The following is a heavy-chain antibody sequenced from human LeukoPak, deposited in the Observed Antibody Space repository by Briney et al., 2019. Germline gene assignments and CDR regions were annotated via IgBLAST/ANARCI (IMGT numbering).Heavy chain of an antibody. V-gene: IGHV4-30-4*08. CDR2: IYYSGST. CDR1: GGSISSGDYY. J-gene: IGHJ4*02. D-gene: IGHD3-16*02. Sequence: PSQTLSLTCTVSGGSISSGDYYWSCIRQPPGKGLEWIGYIYYSGSTYYNPSLKSRVTISVDTSKNQFSLKLSSVTAADTAVYYCARVVITFGGVIHPANFDYWGQGTLVTVSS. CDR3: ARVVITFGGVIHPANFDY.